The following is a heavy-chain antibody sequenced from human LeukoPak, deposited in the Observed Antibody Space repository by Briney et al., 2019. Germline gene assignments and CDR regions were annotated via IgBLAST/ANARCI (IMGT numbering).Heavy chain of an antibody. CDR1: GFTFSSYW. J-gene: IGHJ4*02. Sequence: GGSLRLSCAASGFTFSSYWMSWVRQAPGKGLEWVANIKQDGSEKYYVDSVKGRFTISRDNAKNSLYLQMNSPRAEDTAVYYCARFIAAAYFDYWGQGTLVTVSS. CDR2: IKQDGSEK. D-gene: IGHD6-13*01. CDR3: ARFIAAAYFDY. V-gene: IGHV3-7*01.